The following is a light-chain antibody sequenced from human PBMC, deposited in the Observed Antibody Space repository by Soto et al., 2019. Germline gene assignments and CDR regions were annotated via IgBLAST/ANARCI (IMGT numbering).Light chain of an antibody. CDR3: SSFSSITREV. J-gene: IGLJ2*01. CDR2: EVS. Sequence: QSVLTQPASVSGSPGQSITISCTGTSSDVGVYNYVSWYQQHPGKAPKLMIYEVSNRPSGVSHRFSGSKSGNTASLTISGLQTEDEADYYCSSFSSITREVFGGGTKLTVL. CDR1: SSDVGVYNY. V-gene: IGLV2-14*01.